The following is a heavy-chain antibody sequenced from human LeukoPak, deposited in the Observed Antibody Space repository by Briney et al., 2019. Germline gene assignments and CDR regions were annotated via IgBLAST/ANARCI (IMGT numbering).Heavy chain of an antibody. CDR2: ISYDGSNK. V-gene: IGHV3-30-3*01. Sequence: GGSLRLSCAASGFTFSSYAMHWVRQAPGKGLEWVAVISYDGSNKYYADSVKGRFTISRDNSKNSLYLQMNSLRTEDTALYYCATDSSGYYYFDYWGQGTLVTVSS. J-gene: IGHJ4*02. CDR1: GFTFSSYA. D-gene: IGHD3-22*01. CDR3: ATDSSGYYYFDY.